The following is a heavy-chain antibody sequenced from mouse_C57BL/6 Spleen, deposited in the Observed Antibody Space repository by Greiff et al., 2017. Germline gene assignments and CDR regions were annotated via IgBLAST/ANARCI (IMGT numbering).Heavy chain of an antibody. J-gene: IGHJ3*01. CDR2: IRSKSNNYAT. V-gene: IGHV10-1*01. Sequence: EVQGVESGGGLVQPKGSLKLSCAASGFSFNTYAMNWVRQAPGKGLEWVARIRSKSNNYATYYADSVKDRFTISRDDSESMLYLQMNNLKTEDTAMYYCVRHDYGGPWFAYWGQGTLVTVSA. CDR3: VRHDYGGPWFAY. D-gene: IGHD2-4*01. CDR1: GFSFNTYA.